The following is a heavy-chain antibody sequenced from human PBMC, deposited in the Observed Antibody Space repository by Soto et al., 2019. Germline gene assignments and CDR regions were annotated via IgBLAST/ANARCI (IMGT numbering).Heavy chain of an antibody. Sequence: EVQLVESGGGLVQPGGSLILSCAVSGFTFSDSAIHWVRQASGKGLEWVGRIAHKDETYATTYGASVKGRFMISRDDSMHTVYLQMNSLKSEDTAFYYCVKYSGSSSTPAALGQGTLVTVSA. CDR2: IAHKDETYAT. CDR3: VKYSGSSSTPAA. V-gene: IGHV3-73*02. J-gene: IGHJ5*02. D-gene: IGHD1-26*01. CDR1: GFTFSDSA.